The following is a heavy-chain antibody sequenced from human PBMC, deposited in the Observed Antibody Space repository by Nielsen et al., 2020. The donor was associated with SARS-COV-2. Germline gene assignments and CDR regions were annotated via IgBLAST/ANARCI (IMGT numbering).Heavy chain of an antibody. CDR3: ASHLGDSSGWWEDAFDI. Sequence: GESLKISCAAAGFIFDDYTMHWVRQVPGKGLEWVSLISWDGSSTYYADSVKGRFTISRDNAKNSLYLQMNSLRAEDTAVYYCASHLGDSSGWWEDAFDIWGQGTMVTVSS. CDR1: GFIFDDYT. V-gene: IGHV3-43*01. D-gene: IGHD6-19*01. J-gene: IGHJ3*02. CDR2: ISWDGSST.